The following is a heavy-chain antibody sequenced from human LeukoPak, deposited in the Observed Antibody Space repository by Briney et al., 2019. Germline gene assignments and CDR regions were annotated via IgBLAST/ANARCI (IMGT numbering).Heavy chain of an antibody. CDR2: ISSSGSTI. V-gene: IGHV3-48*03. D-gene: IGHD3-10*02. CDR1: GFTFSSYE. J-gene: IGHJ6*04. Sequence: GGSLRLSCAPSGFTFSSYEMNWVRQAPGTGRKWVSYISSSGSTIYYADSVKGRFTISRDNAKSSLYLQMNSLRAEDTAVYYCAELGITMIGGVWGKGTTVTISS. CDR3: AELGITMIGGV.